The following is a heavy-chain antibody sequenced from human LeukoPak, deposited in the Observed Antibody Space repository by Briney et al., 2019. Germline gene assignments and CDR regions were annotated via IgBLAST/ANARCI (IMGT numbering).Heavy chain of an antibody. V-gene: IGHV1-8*01. CDR3: ARGSTIGSWFDP. CDR1: GYTFTSYD. J-gene: IGHJ5*02. D-gene: IGHD1-26*01. CDR2: MNTNSGNT. Sequence: AASVKVSCKASGYTFTSYDINWVRQATGQGLEWMGWMNTNSGNTGYAQKFQGRLTMTRHTSISTAYTELSSLRSEDTAVYYCARGSTIGSWFDPWGQGTLVTVSS.